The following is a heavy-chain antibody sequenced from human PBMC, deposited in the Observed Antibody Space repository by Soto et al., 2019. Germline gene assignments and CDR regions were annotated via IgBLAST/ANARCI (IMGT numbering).Heavy chain of an antibody. CDR2: ISGSGGST. V-gene: IGHV3-23*01. CDR3: AKDLSALGYDILTGLSD. Sequence: GGSLRLSCAASGFTFSSYAMSWVRQAPGKGLEWVSAISGSGGSTYYADSVKGRFTISRDNSKNTLYLQMNSLRAEDTAVYYCAKDLSALGYDILTGLSDWGQGTLVTVSS. CDR1: GFTFSSYA. D-gene: IGHD3-9*01. J-gene: IGHJ4*02.